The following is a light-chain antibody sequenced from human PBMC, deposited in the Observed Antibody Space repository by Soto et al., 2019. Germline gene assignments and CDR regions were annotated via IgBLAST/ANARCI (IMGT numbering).Light chain of an antibody. J-gene: IGKJ5*01. Sequence: DIQMTQSPSSLSAIAGDSVTITCRASQSIGKNLNWYQQTPGRAPKLLISGASTLRTGVPATFRGSGSGTDFTLSIDNLQPQDFATYYCQQTLSTPITFGQGTRLEIK. V-gene: IGKV1-39*01. CDR3: QQTLSTPIT. CDR1: QSIGKN. CDR2: GAS.